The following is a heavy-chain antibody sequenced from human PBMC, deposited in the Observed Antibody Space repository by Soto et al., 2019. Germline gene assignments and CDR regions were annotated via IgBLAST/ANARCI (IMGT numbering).Heavy chain of an antibody. CDR1: GFTFSSYA. J-gene: IGHJ4*02. CDR2: ISGSGGST. CDR3: AKGSPPGVVVTTIPWAPCDY. D-gene: IGHD2-21*02. Sequence: EVQLLESGGGLVQPGGSLRLSCAASGFTFSSYAMSWVRQAPGKGLEWVSAISGSGGSTYYADSVKGRFTISRDNSENTLYLQMNSLRAEDTAVYYCAKGSPPGVVVTTIPWAPCDYWGQGTLVTVSS. V-gene: IGHV3-23*01.